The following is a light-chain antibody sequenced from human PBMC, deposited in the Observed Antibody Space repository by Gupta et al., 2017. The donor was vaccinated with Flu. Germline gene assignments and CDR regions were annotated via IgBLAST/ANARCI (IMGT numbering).Light chain of an antibody. J-gene: IGKJ1*01. Sequence: LGERATINCKSSQSVLYSSNSKNYLAGYQQKPRQPPKLLIYWASTRESGVPDRCRGSGSGTDCTLTISSLQAEDVAVYYCQQYYRATPWTFGQGTKVEIK. CDR1: QSVLYSSNSKNY. CDR3: QQYYRATPWT. V-gene: IGKV4-1*01. CDR2: WAS.